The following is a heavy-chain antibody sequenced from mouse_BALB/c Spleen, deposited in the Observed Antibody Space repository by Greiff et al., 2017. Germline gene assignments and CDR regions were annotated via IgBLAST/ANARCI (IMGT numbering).Heavy chain of an antibody. CDR1: GYSFTSYY. CDR2: IDPFNGGT. CDR3: ARSELD. J-gene: IGHJ4*01. V-gene: IGHV1S135*01. Sequence: VQLKESGPELMKPGASVKISCKASGYSFTSYYMHWVKQSHGKSLEWIGYIDPFNGGTSYNQKFKGKATLTVDKSSSTAYMHLSSLTSEDSAVYYCARSELDWGQGTSVTVSS.